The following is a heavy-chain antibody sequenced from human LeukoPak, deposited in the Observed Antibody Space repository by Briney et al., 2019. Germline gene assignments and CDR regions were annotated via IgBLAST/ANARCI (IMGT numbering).Heavy chain of an antibody. CDR3: ARAGWIISSGIDY. D-gene: IGHD2-2*03. J-gene: IGHJ4*02. V-gene: IGHV4-38-2*01. CDR1: GYSISRGYY. CDR2: IYHIGST. Sequence: SETLSLTCGVSGYSISRGYYWAWIRQPPGKGLEWIGTIYHIGSTYYNPSLESRVTISVDTSKNEFSLNLNSVTAADTAVYYCARAGWIISSGIDYWGQGALVTVSS.